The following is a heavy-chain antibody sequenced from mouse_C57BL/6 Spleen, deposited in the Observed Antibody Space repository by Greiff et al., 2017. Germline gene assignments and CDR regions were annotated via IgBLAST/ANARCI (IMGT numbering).Heavy chain of an antibody. D-gene: IGHD3-2*02. CDR2: IDPSDSYT. CDR3: ATYSSGPLYAMDY. J-gene: IGHJ4*01. CDR1: GYTFTSYW. Sequence: QVQLKQPGAELVKPGASVKLSCKASGYTFTSYWMQWVKQRPGQGLEWIGEIDPSDSYTNYNQKFKGKATLTVDTSSSTAYMQLSSLTSEDSAVYYCATYSSGPLYAMDYWGQGTSVTVSS. V-gene: IGHV1-50*01.